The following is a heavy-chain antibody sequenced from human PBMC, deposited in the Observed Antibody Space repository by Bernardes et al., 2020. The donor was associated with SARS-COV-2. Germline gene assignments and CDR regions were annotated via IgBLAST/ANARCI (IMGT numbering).Heavy chain of an antibody. V-gene: IGHV4-34*01. CDR2: INHSGVT. Sequence: SETLSPTCAVFGGAFRGYYWTWIRQSPGKGLEWIGEINHSGVTNYNPSPKSRVATSVDTPGKQFPMNLSSVTAADTAVYCCWGGRFGQFWGWGQGTLVAVSS. CDR1: GGAFRGYY. D-gene: IGHD7-27*01. CDR3: WGGRFGQFWG. J-gene: IGHJ4*02.